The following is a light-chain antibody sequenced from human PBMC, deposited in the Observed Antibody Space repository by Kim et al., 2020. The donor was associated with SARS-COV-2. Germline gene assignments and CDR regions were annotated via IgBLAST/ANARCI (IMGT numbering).Light chain of an antibody. Sequence: ELTQPPSASGTPGQRVTISCSGSSSNIGSNYVYWYQQLPGTAPKLLIYRNNQRPSGVPDRFSGSKSGTAASLAISGLRSEDEADYYCAAWDDSLSGWGLGGGTQRTVL. CDR1: SSNIGSNY. CDR2: RNN. V-gene: IGLV1-47*01. J-gene: IGLJ3*02. CDR3: AAWDDSLSGWG.